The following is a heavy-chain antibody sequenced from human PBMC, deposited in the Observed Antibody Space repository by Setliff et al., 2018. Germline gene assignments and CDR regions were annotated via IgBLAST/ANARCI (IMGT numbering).Heavy chain of an antibody. Sequence: SETLSLTCTVSGASISSGGYYWSWIRQHPGKGLEWIGYIHYSGSTYYNPSPKSRLTISVDTSKNQFSLKLSSVTTADTAVYFCARAGSTYYLGGCYYYYYYMDVWGRGTTVTVSS. D-gene: IGHD3-22*01. V-gene: IGHV4-31*03. J-gene: IGHJ6*03. CDR2: IHYSGST. CDR3: ARAGSTYYLGGCYYYYYYMDV. CDR1: GASISSGGYY.